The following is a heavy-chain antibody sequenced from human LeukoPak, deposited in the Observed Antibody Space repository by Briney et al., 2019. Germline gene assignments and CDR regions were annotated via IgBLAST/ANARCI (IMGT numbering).Heavy chain of an antibody. Sequence: GGSLRLSCAASGFTFSSYSMNWVRQAPGKGLEWVSSISSSSSYIYYADSVKGRFTISRDNAKNSLYLQMNSLRAEDTAVYYCARAGGYCGRISCPYYFDYCGQGSLVAVSS. CDR1: GFTFSSYS. CDR3: ARAGGYCGRISCPYYFDY. D-gene: IGHD2-15*01. J-gene: IGHJ4*02. CDR2: ISSSSSYI. V-gene: IGHV3-21*01.